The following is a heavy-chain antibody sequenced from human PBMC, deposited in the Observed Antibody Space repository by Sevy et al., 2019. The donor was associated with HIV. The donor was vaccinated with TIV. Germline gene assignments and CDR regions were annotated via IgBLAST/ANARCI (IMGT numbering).Heavy chain of an antibody. D-gene: IGHD3-22*01. J-gene: IGHJ4*02. CDR2: ISGSTRST. CDR3: AKYGHYYDSSGDYLNYFDY. V-gene: IGHV3-23*01. CDR1: GFTFTSYA. Sequence: GGSLRLSCAASGFTFTSYAMSWVRQAPGKGLEWVSAISGSTRSTYYADSVKGRFTISRDNSKNTLYLLINSLRAEDTAIYYCAKYGHYYDSSGDYLNYFDYWGQGTLVTVSS.